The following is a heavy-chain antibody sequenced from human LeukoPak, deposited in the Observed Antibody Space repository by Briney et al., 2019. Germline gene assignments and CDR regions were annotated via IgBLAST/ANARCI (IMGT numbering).Heavy chain of an antibody. J-gene: IGHJ4*02. CDR1: GGSISSGGYY. D-gene: IGHD5/OR15-5a*01. Sequence: SQTLSLTGTVSGGSISSGGYYWSWIRQHPGKGLEWIGYIYYSGSTYYNPSLKSRVTISVDTSKNQFSLKLSSVTAADTAVYYCARDSLRQKGFDYWGQGTLVTVSS. V-gene: IGHV4-31*03. CDR3: ARDSLRQKGFDY. CDR2: IYYSGST.